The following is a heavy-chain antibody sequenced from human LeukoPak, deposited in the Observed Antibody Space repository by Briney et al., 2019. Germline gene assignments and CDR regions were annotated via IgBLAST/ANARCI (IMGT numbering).Heavy chain of an antibody. J-gene: IGHJ3*02. CDR3: ARSIWFGELLPPSYDAFDI. V-gene: IGHV3-21*01. D-gene: IGHD3-10*01. CDR1: GFTFSSYS. CDR2: ISSSSSYI. Sequence: GGSLRLSCAASGFTFSSYSMNWVRQAPGKGLEWVSSISSSSSYIYYADSVKGLFTISRDNAKNSLYLQMNSLRAEDTAVYYCARSIWFGELLPPSYDAFDIWGQGTMVTVSS.